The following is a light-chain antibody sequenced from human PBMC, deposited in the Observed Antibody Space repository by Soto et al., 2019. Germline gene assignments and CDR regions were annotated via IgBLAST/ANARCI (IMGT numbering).Light chain of an antibody. CDR1: ESVSSN. V-gene: IGKV3-15*01. CDR3: QQYNKWPLT. J-gene: IGKJ1*01. Sequence: EVVMRQSPATLSVSPGEGATLSCRASESVSSNLAWFQHKPGQAPRLLIYAASTKATGVPVTFSGSASGTEFTLSISSLQSEDCAIYYCQQYNKWPLTFGQGTKVDIK. CDR2: AAS.